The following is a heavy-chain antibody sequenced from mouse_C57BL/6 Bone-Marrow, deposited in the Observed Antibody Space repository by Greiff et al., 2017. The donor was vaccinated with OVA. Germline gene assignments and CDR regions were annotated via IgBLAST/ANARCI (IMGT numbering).Heavy chain of an antibody. D-gene: IGHD2-1*01. CDR2: IRLKSDNYAT. J-gene: IGHJ1*03. CDR1: GFTFSNYW. V-gene: IGHV6-3*01. Sequence: EVKLMESGGGLVQPGGSMKLSCVASGFTFSNYWMNWVRQSPEKGLEWVAQIRLKSDNYATHYAESVKGRFTISRDDSKSSVYLQMNNLRAEDTGIYYCTVINYEYFDVWGTGTTVTVSS. CDR3: TVINYEYFDV.